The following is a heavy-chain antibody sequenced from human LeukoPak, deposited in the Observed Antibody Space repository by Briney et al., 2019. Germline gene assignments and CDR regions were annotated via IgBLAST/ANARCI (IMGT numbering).Heavy chain of an antibody. CDR1: GGSISSSSYY. CDR2: IYYIATT. V-gene: IGHV4-39*07. CDR3: ARVSIAARRGYYYYYYMDV. J-gene: IGHJ6*03. D-gene: IGHD6-6*01. Sequence: SETLSLTCTVSGGSISSSSYYWGWIRQPPGKGREWIESIYYIATTYYNPSLKSRVTISVDPSNHQFSLKLSSVTAADTAVYYCARVSIAARRGYYYYYYMDVWGKGTTVTVSS.